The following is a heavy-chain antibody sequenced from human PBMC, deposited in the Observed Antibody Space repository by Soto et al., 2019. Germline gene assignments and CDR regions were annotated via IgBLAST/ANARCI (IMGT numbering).Heavy chain of an antibody. V-gene: IGHV1-18*01. CDR1: GYTPTNYD. D-gene: IGHD1-26*01. J-gene: IGHJ4*02. CDR2: ISAYNGNT. CDR3: ASALYRSGTYYAVDN. Sequence: QVPLVQSGAEVKKPGASVTVSCKTSGYTPTNYDIGWVRQAPGQGLEWMGWISAYNGNTNSAQKLQGRLTMTTDTSTRTAYMELRSLRSDDTAVYYCASALYRSGTYYAVDNWGQGTLVTVSS.